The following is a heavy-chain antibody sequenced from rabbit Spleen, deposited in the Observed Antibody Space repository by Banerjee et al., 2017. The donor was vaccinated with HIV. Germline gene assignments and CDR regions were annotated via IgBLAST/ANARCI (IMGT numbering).Heavy chain of an antibody. Sequence: EQLEESGGGLVKPEGSLTLTCTASGFSFSSNYYMCWVRQAPGKGLEWIACIYAGSSGATYYASWAKGRFTISKASSTTVTLQMTSLTAADTATYFCARGWYTGAAIGVVYFNLWGPGTLVTVS. CDR2: IYAGSSGAT. CDR3: ARGWYTGAAIGVVYFNL. CDR1: GFSFSSNYY. J-gene: IGHJ4*01. D-gene: IGHD4-1*01. V-gene: IGHV1S45*01.